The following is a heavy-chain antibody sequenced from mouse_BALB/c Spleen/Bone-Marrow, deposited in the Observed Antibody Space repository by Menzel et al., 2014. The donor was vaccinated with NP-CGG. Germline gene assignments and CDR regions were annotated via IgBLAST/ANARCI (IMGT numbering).Heavy chain of an antibody. CDR2: VNPNNGGT. D-gene: IGHD2-4*01. CDR3: ARDYDYGCAY. Sequence: EVQLQQSGPVLVKPGASVKISCKASGYSFTDYYMHWVQQRHGKSLEWIGRVNPNNGGTNYNQKFKGKAIFTVDKSSSTAYMELRSLTSEDSAVYFRARDYDYGCAYWGQGTLVTVSA. V-gene: IGHV1-18*01. CDR1: GYSFTDYY. J-gene: IGHJ3*01.